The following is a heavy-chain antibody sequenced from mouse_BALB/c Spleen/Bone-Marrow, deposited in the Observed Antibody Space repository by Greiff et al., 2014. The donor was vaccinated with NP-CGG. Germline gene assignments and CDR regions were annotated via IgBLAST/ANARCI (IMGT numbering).Heavy chain of an antibody. CDR1: GYTFPSFI. CDR3: ARHLYYFDY. V-gene: IGHV1-62-2*01. Sequence: VQLQESGAGLVKPGASVKLSCKASGYTFPSFILPFLHPLSFPLLAFLGLFYPGSDSIKYNEKFKDKATLTADISSSTVYMELSRLTSEDSAVYFCARHLYYFDYGGQGTTLTVSS. J-gene: IGHJ2*01. CDR2: FYPGSDSI.